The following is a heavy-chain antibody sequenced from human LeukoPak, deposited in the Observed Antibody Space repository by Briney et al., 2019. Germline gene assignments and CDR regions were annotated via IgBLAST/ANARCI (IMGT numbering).Heavy chain of an antibody. CDR2: IYPGDSDT. CDR1: GYSFTSYW. D-gene: IGHD4-17*01. Sequence: GESLKISCKGSGYSFTSYWIGWVRQLPGEGLEWMGIIYPGDSDTRYNPSFQGQITISADKSISTAYLQWSSLKASDTAIYFCVRRQDADYALGHWGQGTLVTVSS. J-gene: IGHJ4*02. CDR3: VRRQDADYALGH. V-gene: IGHV5-51*01.